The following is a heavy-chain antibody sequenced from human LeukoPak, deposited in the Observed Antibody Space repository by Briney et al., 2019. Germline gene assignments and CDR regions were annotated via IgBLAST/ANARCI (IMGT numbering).Heavy chain of an antibody. Sequence: GESLKISCKGSGYSFTSYWTGWVRHVPGKGLEYMGIIYPADSDTRYSPSFQAQISISADKSIGTAYLQWSSLKASDTAMYYCATLVGYGSFFDYWGQGILVTVSS. CDR2: IYPADSDT. V-gene: IGHV5-51*01. CDR3: ATLVGYGSFFDY. J-gene: IGHJ4*02. D-gene: IGHD3-10*01. CDR1: GYSFTSYW.